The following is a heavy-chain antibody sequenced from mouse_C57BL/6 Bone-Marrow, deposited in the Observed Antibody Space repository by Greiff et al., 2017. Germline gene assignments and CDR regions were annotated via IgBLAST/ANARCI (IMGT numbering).Heavy chain of an antibody. D-gene: IGHD1-1*01. CDR3: ARSFYYCGSSPWFAY. CDR1: GYTFTSYW. V-gene: IGHV1-69*01. J-gene: IGHJ3*01. CDR2: IDPSDSYT. Sequence: QVQLQQPGAELVKPGASVKMSCKASGYTFTSYWMHWVKQRPGQGLEWIGEIDPSDSYTNYNQKFKGKSTLTVDKSSSTAYMQLSSLTSEDSAVYYCARSFYYCGSSPWFAYWGQEALVSVSA.